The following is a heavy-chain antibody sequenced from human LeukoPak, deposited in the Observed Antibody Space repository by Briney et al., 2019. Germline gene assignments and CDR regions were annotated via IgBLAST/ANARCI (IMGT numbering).Heavy chain of an antibody. CDR3: ARAPRWGYCSSTSCYDY. J-gene: IGHJ4*02. D-gene: IGHD2-2*01. Sequence: SETLSLTCAVYGGSFSGYYWSWIRQPPGKGLEWIGEINHSGSTNYNPSLKSRVTISVDTSKNQFSLKLSSVTAADTALYYCARAPRWGYCSSTSCYDYWGQGTLITVSS. V-gene: IGHV4-34*01. CDR1: GGSFSGYY. CDR2: INHSGST.